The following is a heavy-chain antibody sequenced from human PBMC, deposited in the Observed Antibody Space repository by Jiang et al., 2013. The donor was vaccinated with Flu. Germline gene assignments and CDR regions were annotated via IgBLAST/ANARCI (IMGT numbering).Heavy chain of an antibody. Sequence: GEGLVQPGGSLRLSCAASEFTFSNHVMHWVRQAPGKGLEYGSAISNNGGSTYYADSVKGRFTISRDNSKNTLYLQMGSLRPEDMAVYYCARSHSGNYFRFDAVDLWGQGTMVTVSS. D-gene: IGHD1-26*01. CDR3: ARSHSGNYFRFDAVDL. CDR2: ISNNGGST. CDR1: EFTFSNHV. J-gene: IGHJ3*01. V-gene: IGHV3-64*02.